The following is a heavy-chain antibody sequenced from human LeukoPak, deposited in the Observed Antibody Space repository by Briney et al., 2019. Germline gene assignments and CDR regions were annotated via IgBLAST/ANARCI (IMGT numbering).Heavy chain of an antibody. CDR2: IKNNADGGTT. Sequence: GGSLRLSCAASGFTFSNAWMNWVRHTPGKGLEWVGRIKNNADGGTTEYAAPVKGRFTISRDDSKNTLYLQMNSLRAEDTAVYYCAKDPTVVIYYYYGMDVWGQGTTVTVSS. CDR3: AKDPTVVIYYYYGMDV. D-gene: IGHD4-23*01. CDR1: GFTFSNAW. J-gene: IGHJ6*02. V-gene: IGHV3-15*07.